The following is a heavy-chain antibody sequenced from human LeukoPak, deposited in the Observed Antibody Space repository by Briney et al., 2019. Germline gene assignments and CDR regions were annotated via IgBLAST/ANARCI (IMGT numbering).Heavy chain of an antibody. CDR3: ARGGRTDSGSYPYGMDV. CDR2: IYSGATT. D-gene: IGHD3-10*01. CDR1: GFSVSRNY. V-gene: IGHV3-66*01. Sequence: GGSLRLSCAASGFSVSRNYLSWVRQAPGKGLEWVSVIYSGATTDYADSVKGRFTISTDSSKNTLYLQMNSLRDEDTSVYYCARGGRTDSGSYPYGMDVWGQGDTVTVSS. J-gene: IGHJ6*02.